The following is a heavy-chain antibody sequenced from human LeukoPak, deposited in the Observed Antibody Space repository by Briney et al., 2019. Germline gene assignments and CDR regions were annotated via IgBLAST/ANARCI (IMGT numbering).Heavy chain of an antibody. CDR2: MNPNGGNT. J-gene: IGHJ4*02. CDR3: ARARKITMVRGVKWYYFDY. D-gene: IGHD3-10*01. V-gene: IGHV1-8*01. Sequence: GASVKVSCKASGYTFTSYDINWVRQATGQGLEWMGWMNPNGGNTGYAQKFQGRVTMTRNTSISTAYMELSSLRSEDTAVYYCARARKITMVRGVKWYYFDYWGQGTLVTVSS. CDR1: GYTFTSYD.